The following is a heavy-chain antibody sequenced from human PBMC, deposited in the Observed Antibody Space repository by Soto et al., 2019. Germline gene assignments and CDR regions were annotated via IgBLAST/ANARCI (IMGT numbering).Heavy chain of an antibody. J-gene: IGHJ4*02. Sequence: ASVKVSCKXSGYTFTGYYMHWVRQAPGQGLEWMGWINPNSGGTNYAQKFQGWVTMTRDTSISTAYMELSRLRSDDTAVYYCARAYSSSWYYFDYWGQGTLVTVS. CDR2: INPNSGGT. V-gene: IGHV1-2*04. D-gene: IGHD6-13*01. CDR3: ARAYSSSWYYFDY. CDR1: GYTFTGYY.